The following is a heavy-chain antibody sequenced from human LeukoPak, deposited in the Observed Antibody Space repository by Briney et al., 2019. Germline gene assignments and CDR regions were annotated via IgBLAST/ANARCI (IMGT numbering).Heavy chain of an antibody. J-gene: IGHJ4*02. V-gene: IGHV1-18*01. CDR2: ISAYNGNT. D-gene: IGHD3-16*02. CDR3: ARDIGDYVWGSYRSTYFDY. CDR1: RYTFTSYG. Sequence: ASGKVSCKASRYTFTSYGISWGRQAPGQGLEGMGWISAYNGNTNYAQKLQGRVTMTTDTSTSTAYMELRSLRSDDTAVYYCARDIGDYVWGSYRSTYFDYWGQGTLVTVSS.